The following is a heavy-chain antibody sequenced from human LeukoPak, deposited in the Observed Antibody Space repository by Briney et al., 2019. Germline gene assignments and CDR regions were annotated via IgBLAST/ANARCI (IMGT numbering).Heavy chain of an antibody. CDR3: ARVITDTSSWYGSDY. CDR1: GFTFSSYS. Sequence: GGSLRLSCAASGFTFSSYSMNWVRQVPGKGLEWVSSISSSSTYIYYADSVKGRFTISRDNAKNSLHLQMNSLRAEDTAVYYCARVITDTSSWYGSDYWGQGILVTVSS. CDR2: ISSSSTYI. J-gene: IGHJ4*02. D-gene: IGHD6-13*01. V-gene: IGHV3-21*01.